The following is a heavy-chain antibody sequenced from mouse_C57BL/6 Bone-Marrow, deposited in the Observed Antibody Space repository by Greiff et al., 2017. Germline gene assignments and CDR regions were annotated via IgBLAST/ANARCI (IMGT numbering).Heavy chain of an antibody. CDR2: IWTGGGT. V-gene: IGHV2-9-1*01. Sequence: QVQLKESGPGLVAPSQSLSITCTVSGFSLTSYAISWVRQPPGQGLEWLGVIWTGGGTNYNSALKSRLSISKDNSKSQVFLKMNSLQTDDTARYDCARKDYYGSAWGAMDYWGQGTAVTVSS. J-gene: IGHJ4*01. D-gene: IGHD1-1*01. CDR3: ARKDYYGSAWGAMDY. CDR1: GFSLTSYA.